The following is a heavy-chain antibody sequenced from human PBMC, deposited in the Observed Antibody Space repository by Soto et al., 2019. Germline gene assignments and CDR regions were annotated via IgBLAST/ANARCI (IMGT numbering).Heavy chain of an antibody. CDR1: GGSISSSSYY. CDR2: IYYSGST. Sequence: PSETLSLTCTVSGGSISSSSYYWGWIRQPPGKGLEWIGSIYYSGSTYYNPSLKSRVTISVDTSKNQFSLKLSSVTAADTAVYYCAREPPRRGYYYDSSGSQDPGYWGQGTLVTVSS. D-gene: IGHD3-22*01. J-gene: IGHJ4*02. V-gene: IGHV4-39*02. CDR3: AREPPRRGYYYDSSGSQDPGY.